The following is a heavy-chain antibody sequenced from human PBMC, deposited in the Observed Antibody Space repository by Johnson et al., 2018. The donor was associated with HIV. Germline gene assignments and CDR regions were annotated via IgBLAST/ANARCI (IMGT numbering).Heavy chain of an antibody. D-gene: IGHD3-16*01. V-gene: IGHV3-30*02. CDR3: ERGDREIWVGGGSAPGACDI. CDR1: GFTFSSYG. Sequence: QVQLVESGGGVVQPGGSLRLSCVASGFTFSSYGMHWVRQAPGKGLEWVAFIGDDGSNKYYADSVKGRFTISRDNSKNTLYLQMNSLRAEDTAVYYFERGDREIWVGGGSAPGACDIRGQGTMVNVSS. CDR2: IGDDGSNK. J-gene: IGHJ3*02.